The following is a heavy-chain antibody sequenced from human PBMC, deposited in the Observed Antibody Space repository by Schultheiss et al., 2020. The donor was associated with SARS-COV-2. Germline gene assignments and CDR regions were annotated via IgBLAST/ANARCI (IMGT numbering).Heavy chain of an antibody. CDR2: ISYDGSNK. CDR1: GFTFSSYS. CDR3: SVGYFDY. Sequence: GGSLRLSCAASGFTFSSYSMNWVRQAPGKGLEWVAVISYDGSNKYYADSVKGRFTISRDNAKNSLYLQMNSLRAEDTAVYYCSVGYFDYWGQGTLVTVSS. J-gene: IGHJ4*02. V-gene: IGHV3-30*03.